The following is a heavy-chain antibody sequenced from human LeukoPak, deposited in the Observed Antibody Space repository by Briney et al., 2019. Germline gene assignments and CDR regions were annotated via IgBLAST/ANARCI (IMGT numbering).Heavy chain of an antibody. V-gene: IGHV3-21*01. CDR1: GFTFSSYS. J-gene: IGHJ5*02. D-gene: IGHD5-24*01. CDR3: ARDSCVQEMATIPYET. Sequence: GGSLRLSCAASGFTFSSYSMNWVRQAPGKGLEWVSSISSSSSYIYYADSVKGRFTISRDNAKNSLYLQMNSLRAEDTAVYYCARDSCVQEMATIPYETWGQGTLVTVSS. CDR2: ISSSSSYI.